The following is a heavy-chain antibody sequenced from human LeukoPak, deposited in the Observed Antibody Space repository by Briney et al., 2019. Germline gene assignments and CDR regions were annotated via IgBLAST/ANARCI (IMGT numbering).Heavy chain of an antibody. CDR1: GGSISSYY. D-gene: IGHD5-12*01. V-gene: IGHV4-59*05. CDR2: IYYSGST. J-gene: IGHJ4*02. CDR3: ARGTSGYPTGY. Sequence: PSETLSLTCTVSGGSISSYYWSWIRQPPGKGLEWIGSIYYSGSTYYNPSLKSRVTISVDTSKNQFSLKLSSVTAADTAVYYCARGTSGYPTGYWGQGTLVTVSS.